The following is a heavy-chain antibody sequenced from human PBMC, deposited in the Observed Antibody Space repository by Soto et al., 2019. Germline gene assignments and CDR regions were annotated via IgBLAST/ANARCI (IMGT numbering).Heavy chain of an antibody. J-gene: IGHJ6*02. CDR2: ISDDGTIT. CDR1: GLTFSQYW. Sequence: GSLRLSCAASGLTFSQYWMHWVRQAPGQGLVWVSRISDDGTITDYADSVKGRFTVSRDNARNTHSLQMNSLRSEDTAVYFCATAVDYDFWSGTTHYGMDVWGQGTTVTVS. CDR3: ATAVDYDFWSGTTHYGMDV. D-gene: IGHD3-3*01. V-gene: IGHV3-74*01.